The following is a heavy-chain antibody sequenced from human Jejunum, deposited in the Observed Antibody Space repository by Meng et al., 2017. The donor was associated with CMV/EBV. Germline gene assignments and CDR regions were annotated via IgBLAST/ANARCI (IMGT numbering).Heavy chain of an antibody. CDR2: SSISGDII. CDR3: AREVPGMVTRFDH. J-gene: IGHJ4*02. Sequence: GFSLSSLEMNWVRQSPGKGLEWLSYSSISGDIIHYADSVKGRFTISRDNSKNLLYLQMSNLRAEDTAVYYCAREVPGMVTRFDHWGQGTRVTVSS. CDR1: GFSLSSLE. V-gene: IGHV3-48*03. D-gene: IGHD4-23*01.